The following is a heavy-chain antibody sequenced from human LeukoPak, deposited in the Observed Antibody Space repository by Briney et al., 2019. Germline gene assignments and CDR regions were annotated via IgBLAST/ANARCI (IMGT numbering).Heavy chain of an antibody. CDR1: GGSISTYY. J-gene: IGHJ4*02. CDR3: ARGVYIAAAQYGF. Sequence: SETLSLTCTVSGGSISTYYWNWIRQPPGKGLEWIGYIYYSGATNYNPSLKTRVTISVDTSKNQFSLKLSSETAADTAVYYCARGVYIAAAQYGFWGQGTLVTVSS. CDR2: IYYSGAT. D-gene: IGHD6-13*01. V-gene: IGHV4-59*01.